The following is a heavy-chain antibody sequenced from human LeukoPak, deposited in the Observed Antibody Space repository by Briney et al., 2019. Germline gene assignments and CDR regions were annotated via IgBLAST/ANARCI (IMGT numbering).Heavy chain of an antibody. CDR1: GFTFSSYW. D-gene: IGHD1-26*01. V-gene: IGHV3-7*03. CDR3: AREGESYPFDY. CDR2: IKQDGSEK. Sequence: GGSLRLSCAASGFTFSSYWMSWVRQAPGKGLEWAANIKQDGSEKYYVDSVKGRFTISRDNAKNSLYLQMNSLRAEDTAVYYCAREGESYPFDYWGQGTLVTVSS. J-gene: IGHJ4*02.